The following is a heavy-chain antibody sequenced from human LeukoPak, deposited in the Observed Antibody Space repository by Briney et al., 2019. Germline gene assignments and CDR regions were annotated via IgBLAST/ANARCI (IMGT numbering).Heavy chain of an antibody. V-gene: IGHV4-59*05. CDR1: GFTFGSYG. Sequence: GSLRLSCAASGFTFGSYGMHWVRQAPGKGLEWIGTIYYSGSTYYSPSLKSRVTISVDTSKNQFSLRLSSVTAADTAVYYCAAHLTFNWGYWGHGTLVTVSS. D-gene: IGHD7-27*01. CDR3: AAHLTFNWGY. CDR2: IYYSGST. J-gene: IGHJ4*01.